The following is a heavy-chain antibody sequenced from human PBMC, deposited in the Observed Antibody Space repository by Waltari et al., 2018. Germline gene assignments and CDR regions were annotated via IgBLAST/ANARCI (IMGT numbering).Heavy chain of an antibody. CDR2: IYHSGST. D-gene: IGHD6-13*01. Sequence: QVQLQESGPGLVKPSQTLSLTCTVSGGSISSGGYYWSWIRPHPGKGLEWNGYIYHSGSTYYNPSLKSRVTISVDRSKNQFSLKLSSVTAADTAVDYCARDQNRRSRIAAAGGFDYWGQGTLVTVSS. CDR3: ARDQNRRSRIAAAGGFDY. V-gene: IGHV4-31*03. CDR1: GGSISSGGYY. J-gene: IGHJ4*02.